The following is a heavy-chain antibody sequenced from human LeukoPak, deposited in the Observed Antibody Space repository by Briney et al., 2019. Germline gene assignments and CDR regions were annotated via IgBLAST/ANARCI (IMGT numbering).Heavy chain of an antibody. D-gene: IGHD2-2*02. CDR2: IYTTGAT. V-gene: IGHV4-4*07. CDR1: SGSISTYY. Sequence: SETLPLTCTVSSGSISTYYWGWVRQPPGKGLEWIGRIYTTGATQYNPSLKSRVTMSVDTSTNQFSLNLRSVSAADTAVYYCGRQGYTASHYFLDFWSQGTLVAVS. J-gene: IGHJ4*02. CDR3: GRQGYTASHYFLDF.